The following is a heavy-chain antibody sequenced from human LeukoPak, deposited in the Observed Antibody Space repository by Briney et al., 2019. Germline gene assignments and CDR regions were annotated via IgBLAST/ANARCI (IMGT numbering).Heavy chain of an antibody. CDR3: ARDSVRFLEWFSFDY. V-gene: IGHV1-18*01. CDR1: GYTFTSYG. D-gene: IGHD3-3*01. J-gene: IGHJ4*02. Sequence: ASVKVSCKASGYTFTSYGISWVRQAPGQGLEWMGWISAYNGNTNYAQKLQGRVTMTTDTSTSTVYLELRSLSSDDTAVYYCARDSVRFLEWFSFDYWGQGTLVTVSS. CDR2: ISAYNGNT.